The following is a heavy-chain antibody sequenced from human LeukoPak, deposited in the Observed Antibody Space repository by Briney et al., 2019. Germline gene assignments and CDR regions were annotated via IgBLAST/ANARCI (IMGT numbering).Heavy chain of an antibody. CDR2: ISSSSSYI. CDR1: GFTFSSYS. D-gene: IGHD3-22*01. J-gene: IGHJ6*02. Sequence: PGGSLRLSCAASGFTFSSYSMNWVRQAPGKGLEWVSSISSSSSYIYYADSVKGRFTISRDNAKNSLYLQMNGLRAEDTAVYYCAMSNYYDSSGYYYYYYGMDVWGQGTTVTVSS. CDR3: AMSNYYDSSGYYYYYYGMDV. V-gene: IGHV3-21*01.